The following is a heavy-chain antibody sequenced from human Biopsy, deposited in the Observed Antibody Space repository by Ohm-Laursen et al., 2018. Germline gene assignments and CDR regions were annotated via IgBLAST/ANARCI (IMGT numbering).Heavy chain of an antibody. CDR1: GGTFSSFG. CDR2: INSMFGTT. Sequence: ASVKVSCKASGGTFSSFGISWVRQAPGQGLEWMGEINSMFGTTNYAQTFQGRVTITADTSTSTAYMVLSSLRSEDTAAYYCGRDGYFDGNAYYVDDYFYYGMDVWGQGTTVTVSS. D-gene: IGHD3-10*02. J-gene: IGHJ6*02. V-gene: IGHV1-69*06. CDR3: GRDGYFDGNAYYVDDYFYYGMDV.